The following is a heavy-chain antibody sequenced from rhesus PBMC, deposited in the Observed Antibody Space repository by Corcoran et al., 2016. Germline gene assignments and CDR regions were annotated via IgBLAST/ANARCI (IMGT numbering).Heavy chain of an antibody. CDR3: AREGTGTYFDY. CDR1: GFTFSSYW. CDR2: ISRDGTGK. D-gene: IGHD1-7*02. J-gene: IGHJ4*01. Sequence: EVQLVESGGGLVQPGGSLRLSCAASGFTFSSYWMYWVRQAPGKGLEWVSCISRDGTGKSDADSWKGRFTISRENDKNSLDLQMNSLRAEDTAVYYCAREGTGTYFDYWGQGVLVTVSS. V-gene: IGHV3-119*01.